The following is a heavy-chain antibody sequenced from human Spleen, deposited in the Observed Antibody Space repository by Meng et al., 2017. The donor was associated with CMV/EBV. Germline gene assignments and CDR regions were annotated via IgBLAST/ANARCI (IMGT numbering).Heavy chain of an antibody. D-gene: IGHD3-10*01. CDR3: AKEMLWFGELRALNFDY. CDR1: TFNFSRYS. CDR2: ISRSSSLI. J-gene: IGHJ4*02. V-gene: IGHV3-21*04. Sequence: GESLKISCAASTFNFSRYSMNWVRQAQGKGLEWVSSISRSSSLIYYADSVKGRFTISRDNARHSLFLQMNSRRDEDTAVYYCAKEMLWFGELRALNFDYWGQGTLVTVSS.